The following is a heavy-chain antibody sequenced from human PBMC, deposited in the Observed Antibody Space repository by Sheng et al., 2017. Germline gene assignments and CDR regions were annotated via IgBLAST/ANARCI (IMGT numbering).Heavy chain of an antibody. CDR1: GGTFSSYA. V-gene: IGHV1-69*05. CDR2: IIPIFGTA. J-gene: IGHJ4*02. D-gene: IGHD3-16*02. Sequence: QVQLVQSGAEVKKPGSSVKVSCKASGGTFSSYAISWVRQAPGQGLEWMGGIIPIFGTANYAQKFQGRVTITTDESTSTAYMELSSLRSEDTAVYYCARGDDYIWGSYRPLGGFDYWGQGTLVTVSS. CDR3: ARGDDYIWGSYRPLGGFDY.